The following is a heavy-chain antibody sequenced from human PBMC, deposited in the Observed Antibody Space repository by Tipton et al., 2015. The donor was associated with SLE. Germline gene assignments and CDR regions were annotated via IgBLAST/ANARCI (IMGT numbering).Heavy chain of an antibody. J-gene: IGHJ4*02. CDR2: TYYSGST. CDR3: ASWSPERTSGWSRFDY. Sequence: TLSLTCTVSGGSISSSSYYWGWIRQPPGKGLEWIGSTYYSGSTYYNPSLKSRVTISVDTSKNQFSLKLSSVTAADTAVYYCASWSPERTSGWSRFDYWGQGTLVTVSS. V-gene: IGHV4-39*07. CDR1: GGSISSSSYY. D-gene: IGHD6-19*01.